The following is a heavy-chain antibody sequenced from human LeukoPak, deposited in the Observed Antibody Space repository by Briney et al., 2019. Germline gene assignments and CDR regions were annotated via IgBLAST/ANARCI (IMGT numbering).Heavy chain of an antibody. Sequence: SETLSLTCTVSGGSISSSSYYWGWIRQPPGKGLEWIMSIYYSGSTYYNPSLKSRVTISVDTSKNQFSLKLSSVTAADTAVYYCARWGFTEYYYDSSGYYYVNYFDYWGQGTLVTVSS. CDR1: GGSISSSSYY. CDR3: ARWGFTEYYYDSSGYYYVNYFDY. CDR2: IYYSGST. D-gene: IGHD3-22*01. J-gene: IGHJ4*02. V-gene: IGHV4-39*01.